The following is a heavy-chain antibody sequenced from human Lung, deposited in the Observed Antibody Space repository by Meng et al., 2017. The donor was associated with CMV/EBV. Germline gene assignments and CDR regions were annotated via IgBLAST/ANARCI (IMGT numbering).Heavy chain of an antibody. D-gene: IGHD6-19*01. CDR3: ATGVADFEY. Sequence: QVQLVQSGSELKKPGASVKVSCKASGYTFTRYPMNWVRQAPGQGLEWMGWMNPNRGTTGYAQKFQGRVTMTRNISKSTAYMDLSSLRSEDTAVYYCATGVADFEYWGQGTLVTVSS. CDR2: MNPNRGTT. V-gene: IGHV1-8*01. J-gene: IGHJ4*02. CDR1: GYTFTRYP.